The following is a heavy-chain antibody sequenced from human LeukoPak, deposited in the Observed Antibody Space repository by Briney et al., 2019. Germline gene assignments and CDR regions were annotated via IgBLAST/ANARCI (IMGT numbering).Heavy chain of an antibody. V-gene: IGHV3-30-3*01. CDR1: GFTFSSYA. D-gene: IGHD1-26*01. CDR2: ISYDGINK. J-gene: IGHJ4*02. CDR3: ARGGYSGTYFFDY. Sequence: GGSLRLSCAASGFTFSSYAMHWVRQAPGKGLGWVAVISYDGINKYYADSVKGRFTISRDNSKNTLYLQMNSLRAEDTAVYYCARGGYSGTYFFDYWGQGTLVTVSS.